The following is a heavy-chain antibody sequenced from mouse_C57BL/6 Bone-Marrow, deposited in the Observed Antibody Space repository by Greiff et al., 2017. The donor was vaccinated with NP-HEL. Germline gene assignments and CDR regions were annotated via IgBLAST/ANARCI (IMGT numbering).Heavy chain of an antibody. J-gene: IGHJ3*01. CDR3: ARGSYYGTRFAY. D-gene: IGHD1-1*01. V-gene: IGHV1-26*01. CDR2: INPNNGGT. CDR1: GYTFTDYY. Sequence: EVQLQQSGPELVKPGASVKISCKASGYTFTDYYMNWVKQSHGKSLEWIGDINPNNGGTSYNQKFKGKATLTVDKSSSTAYMELRSLTSEDSAVYYCARGSYYGTRFAYWGQGTLVTVSA.